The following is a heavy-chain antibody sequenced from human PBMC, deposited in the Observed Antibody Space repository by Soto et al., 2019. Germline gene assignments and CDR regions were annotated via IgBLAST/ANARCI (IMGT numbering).Heavy chain of an antibody. V-gene: IGHV2-70*04. CDR1: GFSLSTSGMR. CDR2: IDWDDDK. D-gene: IGHD3-22*01. Sequence: SGPTLVNPTQTLTLTCTFSGFSLSTSGMRVSWIRQPPGKALEWLAHIDWDDDKFYSTSLKTRLTISKDTSKNQVVLTMTNMDPVDTATYYCARMNGAYYYDRSGYYGQDNWFDPWGQGTLVTVSS. CDR3: ARMNGAYYYDRSGYYGQDNWFDP. J-gene: IGHJ5*02.